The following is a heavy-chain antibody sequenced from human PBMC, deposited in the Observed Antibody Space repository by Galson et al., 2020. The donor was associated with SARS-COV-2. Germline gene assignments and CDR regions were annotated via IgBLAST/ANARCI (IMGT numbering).Heavy chain of an antibody. Sequence: GGSLRLSRAASGFTFSSYWMSWVRQAPGKGLEWVANIKQDGSEKYYVDSVKGRFTISRDNAKNSLYLQMNSLRAEDTAVYYCARVARFVVVPAAMGFDYWGQGTLVTVSS. CDR2: IKQDGSEK. V-gene: IGHV3-7*01. J-gene: IGHJ4*02. CDR1: GFTFSSYW. D-gene: IGHD2-2*01. CDR3: ARVARFVVVPAAMGFDY.